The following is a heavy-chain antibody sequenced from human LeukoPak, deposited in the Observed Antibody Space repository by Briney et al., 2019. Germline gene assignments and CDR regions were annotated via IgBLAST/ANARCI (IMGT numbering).Heavy chain of an antibody. D-gene: IGHD5-18*01. V-gene: IGHV4-31*03. CDR1: GDSMNSFTYF. J-gene: IGHJ5*01. CDR2: VFYSGGT. Sequence: SDTLSLTCTVSGDSMNSFTYFWTWIRQHPGKGLEWIGYVFYSGGTYLNPSLKRRLTMSSDTPNNQFSLHLTSVTAADTAVYYCARGGRGYSYGLDSWGQGIPVTVSS. CDR3: ARGGRGYSYGLDS.